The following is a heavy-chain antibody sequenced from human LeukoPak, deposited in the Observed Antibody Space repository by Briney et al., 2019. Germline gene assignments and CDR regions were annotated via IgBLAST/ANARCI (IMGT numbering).Heavy chain of an antibody. D-gene: IGHD4-17*01. V-gene: IGHV3-21*01. J-gene: IGHJ4*02. CDR1: GFTFSSYA. Sequence: PGGSLRLSCAASGFTFSSYAMSWVRQAPGKGLEWVSSISSSSSYIYYADSVKGRFTISRDNAKNSLYLQMNSLRAEDTAVYYCARKGHYGDYYFDYWGQGTLVTVSS. CDR2: ISSSSSYI. CDR3: ARKGHYGDYYFDY.